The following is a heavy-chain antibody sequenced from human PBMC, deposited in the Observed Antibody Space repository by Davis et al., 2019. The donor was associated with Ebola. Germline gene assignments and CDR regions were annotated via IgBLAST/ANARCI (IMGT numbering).Heavy chain of an antibody. CDR1: GFTFSGSA. CDR2: ISGSGGST. J-gene: IGHJ5*02. CDR3: AKDSSSSSINWFDP. Sequence: GGSLRLSCAASGFTFSGSAMHWVRQAPGKGLEWVSAISGSGGSTYYADSVKGRFTISRDNSKNTLYLQMNSLRAEDTAVYYCAKDSSSSSINWFDPWGQGTLVTVSS. D-gene: IGHD6-6*01. V-gene: IGHV3-23*01.